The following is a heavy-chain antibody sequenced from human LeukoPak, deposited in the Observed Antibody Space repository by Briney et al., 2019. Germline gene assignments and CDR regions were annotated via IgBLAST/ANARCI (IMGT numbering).Heavy chain of an antibody. CDR1: GGSFSGYY. CDR3: AKDRGRYFDWLYDF. V-gene: IGHV4-34*01. CDR2: INHSGST. D-gene: IGHD3-9*01. J-gene: IGHJ4*02. Sequence: SETLSLTCAVYGGSFSGYYWSWIRQPPGKGLEWIGEINHSGSTNYNPSLKSRVTISVDTSKNQFSLKLSSVTAEDTAAYYCAKDRGRYFDWLYDFWGQGTLVTVSS.